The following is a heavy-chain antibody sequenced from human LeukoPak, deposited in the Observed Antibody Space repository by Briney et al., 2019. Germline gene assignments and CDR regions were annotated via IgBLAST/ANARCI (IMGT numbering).Heavy chain of an antibody. CDR2: INWKTGNG. J-gene: IGHJ2*01. D-gene: IGHD5-24*01. CDR3: TRRAARWQFDL. Sequence: GGSLRLSCAVSGFNFDDYTMHWVRQAPGRGLEWVSGINWKTGNGIYADSVKGRFTISRDNAKNSLYLQMSSLKAEDTALYYCTRRAARWQFDLWGRGTLLTVSS. V-gene: IGHV3-9*01. CDR1: GFNFDDYT.